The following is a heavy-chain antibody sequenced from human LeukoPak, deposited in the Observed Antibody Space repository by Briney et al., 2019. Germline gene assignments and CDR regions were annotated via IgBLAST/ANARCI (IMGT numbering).Heavy chain of an antibody. CDR1: GYSFTSYW. Sequence: GESLEISCKGSGYSFTSYWIGWVRQLPGKGLEWMGIIYPGDSDTRYSPSFQGQVTISADKSISTAYLQWSSLKASDTAMYYCARQAHGYSYGHGPFDYWGQGTLVTVSS. V-gene: IGHV5-51*01. CDR2: IYPGDSDT. J-gene: IGHJ4*02. D-gene: IGHD5-18*01. CDR3: ARQAHGYSYGHGPFDY.